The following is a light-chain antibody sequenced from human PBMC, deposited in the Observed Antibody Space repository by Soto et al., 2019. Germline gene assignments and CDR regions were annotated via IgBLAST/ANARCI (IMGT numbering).Light chain of an antibody. CDR1: QSVSIN. Sequence: ETVMTQSPATLSVSPGEGATLSCRASQSVSINLAWYQQKPGQAPRLLIYGASTRATGIPARFSGSGSGTELTLTISSLQSEDFAAYYCQQYNNWPPITFGQGTRLEIK. CDR2: GAS. V-gene: IGKV3-15*01. J-gene: IGKJ5*01. CDR3: QQYNNWPPIT.